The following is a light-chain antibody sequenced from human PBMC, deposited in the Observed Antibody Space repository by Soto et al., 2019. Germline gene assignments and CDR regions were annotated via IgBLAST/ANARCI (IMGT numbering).Light chain of an antibody. CDR1: QSMSRY. V-gene: IGKV1-39*01. J-gene: IGKJ2*01. CDR3: QQSYSTPRLFT. CDR2: AAS. Sequence: DIQMTQSASSLSASVGDRVTITCRASQSMSRYLNWYQQKPGKAPKLLIYAASSLQSGVPSRFSGSGSGTDFTLTISSPQPEDSATYYCQQSYSTPRLFTFGQGTNLEI.